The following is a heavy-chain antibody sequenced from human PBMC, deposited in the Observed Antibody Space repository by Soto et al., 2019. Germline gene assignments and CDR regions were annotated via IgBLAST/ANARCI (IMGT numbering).Heavy chain of an antibody. D-gene: IGHD6-13*01. J-gene: IGHJ4*02. CDR2: VTSTGSP. Sequence: SQTLSLTCAFSGGSITTGNHYWSWIRQLPGQGLQWIGLVTSTGSPHYNPSLQSRGTISLDTSKNQFSLKLSSVTAADTAVYYCARSRFSSSWYPDYWGQGTLVTVSS. CDR3: ARSRFSSSWYPDY. V-gene: IGHV4-31*02. CDR1: GGSITTGNHY.